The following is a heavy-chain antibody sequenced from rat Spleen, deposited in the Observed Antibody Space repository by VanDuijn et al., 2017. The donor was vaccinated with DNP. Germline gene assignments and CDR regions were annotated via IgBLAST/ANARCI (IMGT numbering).Heavy chain of an antibody. D-gene: IGHD1-4*01. CDR3: ARHVLPLRVWDY. V-gene: IGHV5-22*01. CDR1: GFSLPSYS. Sequence: VQLKESGPGLVQPSQTLSLTCTVSGFSLPSYSVAWVRQAPTKGLEWVAYISYDGGRTYNGDSVKGRFTISRDNAKNTLYLQMNSLRSEDTATYYCARHVLPLRVWDYWGQGVMVTVSS. CDR2: ISYDGGRT. J-gene: IGHJ2*01.